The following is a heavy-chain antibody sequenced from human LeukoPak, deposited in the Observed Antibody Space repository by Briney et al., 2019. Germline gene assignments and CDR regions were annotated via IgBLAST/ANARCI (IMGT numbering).Heavy chain of an antibody. CDR1: GYTFTSYG. J-gene: IGHJ4*02. CDR3: ARDPRGITIVGVVIIPFDY. Sequence: GASVKVSCKASGYTFTSYGISWVRQAPGQGLEWMGWISAYNGNTNYAQKLQGRVTMTTDTSTSTAYMELRSLRSDDTAVYYCARDPRGITIVGVVIIPFDYWGQGTLVTVSS. CDR2: ISAYNGNT. V-gene: IGHV1-18*01. D-gene: IGHD3-3*01.